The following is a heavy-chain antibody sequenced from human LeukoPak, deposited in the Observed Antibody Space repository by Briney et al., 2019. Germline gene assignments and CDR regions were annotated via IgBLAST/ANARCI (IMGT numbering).Heavy chain of an antibody. CDR3: ARGTPKTGYYYMDV. J-gene: IGHJ6*03. CDR1: GGSISSYY. D-gene: IGHD2-2*01. CDR2: IYYSGST. Sequence: SETLSLTCTVSGGSISSYYWSWIRQPPGKGLEWIGYIYYSGSTNYNPSLKSRVTISVDTSKNQFSLKLSSVTAADTAVYYCARGTPKTGYYYMDVWGKGTTVTVSS. V-gene: IGHV4-59*01.